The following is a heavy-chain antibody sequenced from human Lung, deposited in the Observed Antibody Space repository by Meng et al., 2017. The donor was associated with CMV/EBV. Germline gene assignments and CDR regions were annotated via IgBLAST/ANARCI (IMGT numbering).Heavy chain of an antibody. CDR3: ARVVKDIVVVPAAIWFDP. V-gene: IGHV4-59*01. J-gene: IGHJ5*02. CDR2: IYYTGST. CDR1: GGSISNYY. D-gene: IGHD2-2*01. Sequence: SETLSLTXTVSGGSISNYYWSWIRQPPGKGLEWIGYIYYTGSTNYNPSLKSRVTISLDTPKKQFSLKLSSVTAADTAVYYCARVVKDIVVVPAAIWFDPWGHGTLVTVSS.